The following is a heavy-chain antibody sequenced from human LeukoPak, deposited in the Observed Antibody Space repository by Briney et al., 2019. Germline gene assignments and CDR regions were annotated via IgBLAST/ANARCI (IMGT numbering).Heavy chain of an antibody. D-gene: IGHD6-13*01. Sequence: GESLKISCKGSGYSFASFWIGWVRQMPGKGLEWMGIIYPGDSDTRYSPSFQGQVTISADKSISTTYVQWSSLKASDTAMYYCASIIVAAAGRGYYYYGMDVWGQGTTVTVS. CDR2: IYPGDSDT. CDR1: GYSFASFW. CDR3: ASIIVAAAGRGYYYYGMDV. J-gene: IGHJ6*02. V-gene: IGHV5-51*01.